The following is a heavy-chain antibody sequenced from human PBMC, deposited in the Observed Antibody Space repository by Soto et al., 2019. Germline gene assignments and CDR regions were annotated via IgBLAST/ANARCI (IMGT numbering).Heavy chain of an antibody. Sequence: QVHLVESGGGVVQPGRSLRLSCAASGFTFNIYGMHWVRQAPGKGLEWVAFSWYDESYKYYGDSVKGRFTISRNNSKSTLYLHMTNLRAEDTAVYYCARTNRGGVVISGHVHLEYWGQGTLVTVSS. CDR3: ARTNRGGVVISGHVHLEY. D-gene: IGHD7-27*01. J-gene: IGHJ4*02. CDR1: GFTFNIYG. V-gene: IGHV3-33*01. CDR2: SWYDESYK.